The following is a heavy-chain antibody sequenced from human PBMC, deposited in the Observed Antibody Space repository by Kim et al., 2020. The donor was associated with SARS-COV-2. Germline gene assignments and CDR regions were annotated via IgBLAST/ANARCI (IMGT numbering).Heavy chain of an antibody. CDR3: ARDQHLKVGPYDFWSGYYYGMDV. D-gene: IGHD3-3*01. CDR2: ISYDGSNK. CDR1: GFTFSSYA. V-gene: IGHV3-30-3*01. J-gene: IGHJ6*02. Sequence: GGSLRLSCAASGFTFSSYAMHWVRQAPGKGLEWVAVISYDGSNKYYADSVKGRFTISRDNSKNTLYLQMNSLRAEDTAVYYCARDQHLKVGPYDFWSGYYYGMDVWGQGTTVTVSS.